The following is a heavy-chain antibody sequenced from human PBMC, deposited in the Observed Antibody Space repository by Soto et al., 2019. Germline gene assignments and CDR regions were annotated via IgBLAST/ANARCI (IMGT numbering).Heavy chain of an antibody. Sequence: QVQLVQSGAEVKKPGASVKVSCKASGYTFTSYGISWVRQAPGQGLEWMGWISAYNGNTNYAQKLQGRVTMTTDTSTSTADMELRSLRSDDTAVYYCERTGPTVTKNYGMDVWGQGTTVTVSS. CDR1: GYTFTSYG. D-gene: IGHD4-17*01. CDR3: ERTGPTVTKNYGMDV. J-gene: IGHJ6*02. CDR2: ISAYNGNT. V-gene: IGHV1-18*01.